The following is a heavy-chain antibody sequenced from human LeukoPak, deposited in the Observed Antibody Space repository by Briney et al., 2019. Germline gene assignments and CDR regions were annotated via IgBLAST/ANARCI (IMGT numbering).Heavy chain of an antibody. Sequence: PGGSLRLSCAASGFIFSSCAMNWVRQAPGKGLEWVSSISSSSSYIYYADSVKGRFTISRDNAKNSLYLQMNSLRAEDTAVYYCARHPPYSSSWEGDYWGQGTLVTVSS. CDR1: GFIFSSCA. CDR3: ARHPPYSSSWEGDY. CDR2: ISSSSSYI. J-gene: IGHJ4*02. D-gene: IGHD6-13*01. V-gene: IGHV3-21*01.